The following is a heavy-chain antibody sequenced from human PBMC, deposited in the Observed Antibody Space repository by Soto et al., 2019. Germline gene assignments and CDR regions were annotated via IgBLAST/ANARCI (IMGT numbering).Heavy chain of an antibody. CDR3: AVNGGNYNFDN. D-gene: IGHD1-26*01. CDR2: FSHSGNT. V-gene: IGHV4-30-4*01. J-gene: IGHJ4*02. CDR1: GGSVSSGDYY. Sequence: QVQLRESGPGLVKPSQTLSLTCSVSGGSVSSGDYYWSWIRQSPGKGLEWIAYFSHSGNTYYSPSLKSRVTVSFNMSNKQFSLRLSSVTAADTATYYCAVNGGNYNFDNWGQGTLVTVSS.